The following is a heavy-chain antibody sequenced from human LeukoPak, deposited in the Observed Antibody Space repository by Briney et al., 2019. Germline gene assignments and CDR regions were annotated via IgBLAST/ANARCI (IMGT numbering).Heavy chain of an antibody. V-gene: IGHV3-53*01. CDR3: ARDCEVVTAKAQMDV. D-gene: IGHD2-21*02. J-gene: IGHJ6*04. CDR2: IYNDANT. CDR1: GFTVSTNH. Sequence: GGSLRLSCAVSGFTVSTNHMCWVRQAPGKGLEWVSVIYNDANTYYTDSVKGRFTISRDNSKNTVFLQMNSLRAEDTAVYYCARDCEVVTAKAQMDVWGKGTKVTVSS.